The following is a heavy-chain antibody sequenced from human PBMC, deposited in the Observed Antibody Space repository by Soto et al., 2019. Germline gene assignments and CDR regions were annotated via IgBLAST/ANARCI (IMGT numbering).Heavy chain of an antibody. Sequence: GASVKVSCKASGGTFSSYTISWVRQAPGQGLEWMGRIIPILGIANYAQKFQGRVTITADKSTSTAYMELSSLRSEDTAVYYCARASSYYYDTLTSTDDAFDIWGQGTMVTVSS. CDR1: GGTFSSYT. D-gene: IGHD3-22*01. V-gene: IGHV1-69*02. CDR2: IIPILGIA. J-gene: IGHJ3*02. CDR3: ARASSYYYDTLTSTDDAFDI.